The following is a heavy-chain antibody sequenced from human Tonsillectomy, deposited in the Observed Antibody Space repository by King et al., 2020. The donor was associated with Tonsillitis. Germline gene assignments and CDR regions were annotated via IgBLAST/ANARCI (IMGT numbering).Heavy chain of an antibody. D-gene: IGHD1-7*01. CDR3: AAWMSPETGTTRVYYYMDV. CDR1: GFTFSSYE. CDR2: IGSSGSTM. J-gene: IGHJ6*03. V-gene: IGHV3-48*03. Sequence: VQLVESGGGLVQPGGSLRLSCVASGFTFSSYEMNWVRQAPGKGLEWVSYIGSSGSTMFYADAVKGRFTISRDNAKTYLYLQMNSLRAEETAVYYCAAWMSPETGTTRVYYYMDVWGKGTTVTVSS.